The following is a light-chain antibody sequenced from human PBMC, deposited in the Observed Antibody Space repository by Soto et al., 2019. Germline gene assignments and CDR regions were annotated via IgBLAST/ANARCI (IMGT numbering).Light chain of an antibody. Sequence: EVVMTQSPATLSVSPGERATLSCRASQIIGSKLAWYQQKPGQAPRLVIYGASTRATGIPARFSGSGSVTEFTLSISSLQSEDFAVYFCQQYNNWPLTFGGGTKVDIK. CDR3: QQYNNWPLT. CDR2: GAS. CDR1: QIIGSK. J-gene: IGKJ4*01. V-gene: IGKV3-15*01.